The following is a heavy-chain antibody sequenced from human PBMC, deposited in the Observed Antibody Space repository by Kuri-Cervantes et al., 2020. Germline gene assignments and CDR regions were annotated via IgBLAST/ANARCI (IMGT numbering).Heavy chain of an antibody. V-gene: IGHV3-48*03. Sequence: GGSLRLSCEASGFTVTTYGMNWVRQAPGKGLEWVSYISSSGSTIYYADSVKGRFTISRDNAKNSLYLQMNSLRAEDTAVYYCARVAPEYSSSWYYILDYWGQGTLVTVSS. CDR3: ARVAPEYSSSWYYILDY. CDR1: GFTVTTYG. D-gene: IGHD6-13*01. J-gene: IGHJ4*02. CDR2: ISSSGSTI.